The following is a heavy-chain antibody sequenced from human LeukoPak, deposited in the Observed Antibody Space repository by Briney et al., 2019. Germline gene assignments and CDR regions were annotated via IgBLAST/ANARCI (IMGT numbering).Heavy chain of an antibody. Sequence: SETLSLTCPVSGGSINSSSYYWGWIRQPPGKGLECIGTIYYTGSTYYNPSLKSRVTISVDTSKKQFSLKLSSVTAADTAVYYCATYYDFWSGYYTSPYFDYWGQGILVTVSS. CDR2: IYYTGST. CDR3: ATYYDFWSGYYTSPYFDY. CDR1: GGSINSSSYY. V-gene: IGHV4-39*07. J-gene: IGHJ4*02. D-gene: IGHD3-3*01.